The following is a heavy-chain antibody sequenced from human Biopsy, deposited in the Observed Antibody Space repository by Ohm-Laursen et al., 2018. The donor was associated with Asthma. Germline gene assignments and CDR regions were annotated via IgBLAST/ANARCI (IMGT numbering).Heavy chain of an antibody. J-gene: IGHJ6*02. Sequence: SSVKVSCKASGDSFSNYAISWVRQAPGQGLEWMGGLIPVLGTPDHAQMFEGRVTITANESTSTAYMELSSLSSEDTAVYYCARGYSGSNGIVYYNSVLEAWGQGTTVTVSS. CDR1: GDSFSNYA. D-gene: IGHD5-12*01. CDR2: LIPVLGTP. CDR3: ARGYSGSNGIVYYNSVLEA. V-gene: IGHV1-69*01.